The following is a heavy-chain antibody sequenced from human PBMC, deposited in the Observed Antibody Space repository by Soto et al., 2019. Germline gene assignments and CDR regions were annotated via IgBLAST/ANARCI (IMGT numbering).Heavy chain of an antibody. V-gene: IGHV3-30-3*01. CDR3: AREGVAAAGTGNGMDV. Sequence: GGSLRLSCAASGFTFSSYAMHWVRQAPGKGLEWVAVISYDGSNKYYADSVKGRFTISRDNSKNTLYLQMNSLRAEDTAVYYCAREGVAAAGTGNGMDVWGQGTTVTSP. CDR2: ISYDGSNK. CDR1: GFTFSSYA. J-gene: IGHJ6*02. D-gene: IGHD6-13*01.